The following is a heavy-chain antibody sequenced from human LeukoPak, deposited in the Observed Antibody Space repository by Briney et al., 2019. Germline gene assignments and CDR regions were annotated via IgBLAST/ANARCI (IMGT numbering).Heavy chain of an antibody. CDR3: ARLKVGGSGSYYTTVDY. J-gene: IGHJ4*02. Sequence: SETLSLTCTVSGGSISSSSYYWGWIRQPPGKGLEWIGSIYYSGSTNYNPSLKSRVTISVDTSKNQFSLKLSSVTAADTAVYYCARLKVGGSGSYYTTVDYWGQGTLVTVSS. CDR2: IYYSGST. V-gene: IGHV4-39*07. D-gene: IGHD3-10*01. CDR1: GGSISSSSYY.